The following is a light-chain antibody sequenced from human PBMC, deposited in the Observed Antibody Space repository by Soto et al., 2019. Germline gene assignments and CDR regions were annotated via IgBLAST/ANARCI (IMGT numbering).Light chain of an antibody. J-gene: IGKJ1*01. Sequence: EIVLTQSPATLSLSPGERATLSCRASQNVRSNLAWYQQKPGQAPRLLIYGASNRATGIPARFSGSGSGTDFTLTISSLQSEDFAVYYCQQYNNWPWTFGQGTKVDIK. CDR2: GAS. V-gene: IGKV3D-15*01. CDR3: QQYNNWPWT. CDR1: QNVRSN.